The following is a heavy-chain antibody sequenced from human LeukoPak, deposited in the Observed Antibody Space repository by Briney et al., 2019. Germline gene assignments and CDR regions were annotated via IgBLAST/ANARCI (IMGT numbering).Heavy chain of an antibody. CDR3: AKTEYYGSGSYSIDY. CDR1: GFTFSGNY. CDR2: IYTGGNT. J-gene: IGHJ4*02. V-gene: IGHV3-66*02. D-gene: IGHD3-10*01. Sequence: PWGSLRLSCAASGFTFSGNYMSWVRQAPGRGLEWVSVIYTGGNTYYTDSVKGRFTISRDNSKNTLYLQMNSLRAEDTAVYYCAKTEYYGSGSYSIDYWGQGTLVTVSS.